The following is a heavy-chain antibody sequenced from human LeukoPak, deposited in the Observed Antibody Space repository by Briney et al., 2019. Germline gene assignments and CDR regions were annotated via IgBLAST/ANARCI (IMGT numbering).Heavy chain of an antibody. D-gene: IGHD2-2*02. J-gene: IGHJ4*02. Sequence: GGSLRLSCAASGFTFSSYAMSWVRQAPGKGLEWVAVIWYDGSNKYYADSVKGRFTISRDNSKNTLYLQMNSLRAEDTAVYYCAKDSWDCSSTSCYTGYFDSWGQGALVTVSS. CDR2: IWYDGSNK. CDR1: GFTFSSYA. V-gene: IGHV3-33*06. CDR3: AKDSWDCSSTSCYTGYFDS.